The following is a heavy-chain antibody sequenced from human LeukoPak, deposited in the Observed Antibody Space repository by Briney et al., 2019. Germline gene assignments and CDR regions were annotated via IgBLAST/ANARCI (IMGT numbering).Heavy chain of an antibody. V-gene: IGHV3-9*01. CDR1: GFTFDDYA. CDR2: ISWNSGSI. J-gene: IGHJ4*02. CDR3: AKDHREYGDLLRAPSYYFDY. Sequence: GGSLRLSCAASGFTFDDYAMHWVRQAPGKGLEWVSGISWNSGSIGYADSVKGRFTISRDNAKNSLYLQMNSLRAEDTALYYCAKDHREYGDLLRAPSYYFDYWGQGTLVTVSS. D-gene: IGHD4-17*01.